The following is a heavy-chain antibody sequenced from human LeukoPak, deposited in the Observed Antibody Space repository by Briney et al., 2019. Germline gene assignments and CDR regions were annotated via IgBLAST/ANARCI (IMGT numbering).Heavy chain of an antibody. V-gene: IGHV4-34*01. CDR2: INHSGST. J-gene: IGHJ4*02. D-gene: IGHD2-15*01. CDR3: ARGRYCSGGSCQSGEFDY. CDR1: GGSFSGYY. Sequence: SETLSLTCAVYGGSFSGYYWSWIRQPPGKGLEWIGEINHSGSTNYNPSLKSRVTISVDTSKNQFSLKLSSVTAADTAVYYCARGRYCSGGSCQSGEFDYWGQGTLVTVSS.